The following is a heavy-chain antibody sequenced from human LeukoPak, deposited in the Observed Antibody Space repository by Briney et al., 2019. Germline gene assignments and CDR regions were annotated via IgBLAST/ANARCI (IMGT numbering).Heavy chain of an antibody. CDR1: GFTVSSNY. Sequence: PGGSLRLSCAASGFTVSSNYMSWVRQAPGRGLEWVSVIYSGGSTYYADSVKGGFTISLDNSKNTLYLQMNSLRAEDTAVYYCARDGITGYYYYGMDVWGQGTTVTVSS. V-gene: IGHV3-66*01. J-gene: IGHJ6*02. D-gene: IGHD1-20*01. CDR2: IYSGGST. CDR3: ARDGITGYYYYGMDV.